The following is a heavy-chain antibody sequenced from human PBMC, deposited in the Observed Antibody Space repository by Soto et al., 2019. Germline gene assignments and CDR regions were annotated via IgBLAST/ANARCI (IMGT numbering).Heavy chain of an antibody. CDR2: IYYSGTT. CDR1: GGSISSGGYS. Sequence: SETLSLTCAVSGGSISSGGYSWSRLRQPPGKGLEWIGYIYYSGTTNYHPSLKSRVTISIDTSKSQFYLKLTSVTAADTAIYYCATRFYSSGVLFDYWGPGTQVTVSS. CDR3: ATRFYSSGVLFDY. V-gene: IGHV4-61*08. D-gene: IGHD3-10*01. J-gene: IGHJ4*02.